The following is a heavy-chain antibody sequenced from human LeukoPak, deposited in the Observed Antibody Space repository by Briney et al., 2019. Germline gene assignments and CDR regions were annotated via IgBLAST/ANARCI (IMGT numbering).Heavy chain of an antibody. CDR2: IYYSGST. V-gene: IGHV4-39*07. J-gene: IGHJ5*02. Sequence: SGTLSLTCTVSGGSISSSTYYWAWIRQPPGKGLEWIGSIYYSGSTYYNPSLKSRVTISVDTSKNQFSLKLSSVTAADTAVYYCARVYYGSGSYYNWFDPWGQGTLVTVSS. D-gene: IGHD3-10*01. CDR3: ARVYYGSGSYYNWFDP. CDR1: GGSISSSTYY.